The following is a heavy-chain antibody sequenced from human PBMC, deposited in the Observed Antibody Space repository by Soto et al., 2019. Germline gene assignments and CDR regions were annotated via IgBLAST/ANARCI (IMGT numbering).Heavy chain of an antibody. V-gene: IGHV1-2*04. D-gene: IGHD3-10*01. CDR3: ARETSLRYYGSGSYYTPYYYYYYYMDV. CDR1: GYTFTGYY. J-gene: IGHJ6*03. CDR2: INPNSGGT. Sequence: ASVKVSCKASGYTFTGYYMHWVRQAPGQGLEWMGWINPNSGGTNYAQKFQGWVTMTRDTSISTAYMELSRLRSDDTAVYYCARETSLRYYGSGSYYTPYYYYYYYMDVWGKGTTVTVSS.